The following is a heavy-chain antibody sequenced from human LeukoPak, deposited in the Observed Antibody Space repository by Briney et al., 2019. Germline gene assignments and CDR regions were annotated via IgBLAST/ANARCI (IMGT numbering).Heavy chain of an antibody. J-gene: IGHJ5*02. V-gene: IGHV4-31*03. CDR2: IYYSGST. Sequence: SETLSLTCTVSGGSISSGGYYWSWIRQHPGKGLEWIGYIYYSGSTYYNPSLKSRVTISVDTSKNQFSLKLSSVTAADTAVYYCARAHRTPGLRFDPWGQGTLVTVSS. D-gene: IGHD1-14*01. CDR3: ARAHRTPGLRFDP. CDR1: GGSISSGGYY.